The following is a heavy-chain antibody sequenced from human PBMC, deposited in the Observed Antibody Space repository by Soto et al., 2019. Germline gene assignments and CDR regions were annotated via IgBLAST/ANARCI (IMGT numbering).Heavy chain of an antibody. V-gene: IGHV3-33*01. CDR1: GFTFSDYG. J-gene: IGHJ4*02. Sequence: QVQLVESGGGVVQPGRALRLSCSASGFTFSDYGMHWVRQAPGKGLEWVAVIWYDGSTXHYTDSVKGRFTISRDNXXXXXXXXXXXXXXXXXXVXXXXXXEFGGYLDYWGQGTLVIVSS. CDR2: IWYDGSTX. CDR3: XXXEFGGYLDY. D-gene: IGHD3-10*01.